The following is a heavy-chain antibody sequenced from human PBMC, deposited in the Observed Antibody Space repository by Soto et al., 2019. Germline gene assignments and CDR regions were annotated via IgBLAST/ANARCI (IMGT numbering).Heavy chain of an antibody. Sequence: QVQLQESGPGLVKPSETLSLTCTVSGGPVSSGSYYWSWIRQPPGKGLEWIGYIYYSGSTNYNPSLKSRVTITVDTSKNQFSLKLSSVTAADTAVYYCARGNGDYADFDYWGQGTLVTVSS. CDR1: GGPVSSGSYY. V-gene: IGHV4-61*01. J-gene: IGHJ4*02. CDR3: ARGNGDYADFDY. CDR2: IYYSGST. D-gene: IGHD4-17*01.